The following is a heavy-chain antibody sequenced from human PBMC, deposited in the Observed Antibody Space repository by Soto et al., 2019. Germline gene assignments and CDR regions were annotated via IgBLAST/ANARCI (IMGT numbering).Heavy chain of an antibody. CDR1: GGTFSSYT. Sequence: SVKVSCKASGGTFSSYTISWVRQAPGQGLEWMGRIIPILGIANYAQKFQGRVTITADKSTSTAYMELSSLRSEDTAVYYCARGPLGSSGYYSFRYYFDYWGQGTLVTVSS. CDR3: ARGPLGSSGYYSFRYYFDY. D-gene: IGHD3-22*01. CDR2: IIPILGIA. V-gene: IGHV1-69*02. J-gene: IGHJ4*02.